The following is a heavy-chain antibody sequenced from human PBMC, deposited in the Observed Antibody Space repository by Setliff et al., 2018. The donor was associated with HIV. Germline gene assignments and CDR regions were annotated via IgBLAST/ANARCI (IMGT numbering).Heavy chain of an antibody. D-gene: IGHD2-21*01. Sequence: SETLSLTCSVSDDSFSSHFWSWIRQPPGKGLEYIGYIYYSGSTNYSPSLKSRVTISLDTSKNQFFLKLTSVTAADTALYYCARELRFSVSSTGKEWGQGTLVTVSS. CDR2: IYYSGST. CDR3: ARELRFSVSSTGKE. CDR1: DDSFSSHF. J-gene: IGHJ4*02. V-gene: IGHV4-59*11.